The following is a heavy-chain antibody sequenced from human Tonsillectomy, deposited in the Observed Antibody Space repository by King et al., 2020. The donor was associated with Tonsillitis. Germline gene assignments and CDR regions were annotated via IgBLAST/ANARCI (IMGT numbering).Heavy chain of an antibody. V-gene: IGHV2-70*11. CDR2: IDWDDDK. CDR1: GFSRSTSGMC. J-gene: IGHJ4*02. CDR3: ARIADRRLDY. Sequence: VTLKESGPALVKPTQTLTLTCTFSGFSRSTSGMCVIWIRQPPGKALELLARIDWDDDKYYITSMKTRLTISKDTSKNQVVLTMTNMDPVDTATYYCARIADRRLDYWGQGTLVTVSS.